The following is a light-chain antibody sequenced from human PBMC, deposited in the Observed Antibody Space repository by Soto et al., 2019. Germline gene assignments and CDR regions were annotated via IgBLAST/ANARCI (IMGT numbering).Light chain of an antibody. CDR3: QQYNNWLALT. Sequence: EIVMTQSPATLSVSPGERATLSCRASQSVSSNLAWYQQEPGQAPRLLIYGASTRATGIPARFSGSGSGTEFTRTVSSLQSEDFAVYYCQQYNNWLALTFGGGTKVEIK. CDR2: GAS. CDR1: QSVSSN. J-gene: IGKJ4*01. V-gene: IGKV3-15*01.